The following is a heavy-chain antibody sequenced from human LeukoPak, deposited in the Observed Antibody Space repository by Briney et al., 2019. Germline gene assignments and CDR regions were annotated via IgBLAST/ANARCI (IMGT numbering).Heavy chain of an antibody. CDR3: ATISRGIAVDHDAFDV. Sequence: ASVKVSCRASQYPFSRSVIHWVRQAPGQRLEWMGWINAGNGDTEYSQNFQGRVTITRDTSASTAYMELSSLRSEDTSVYYCATISRGIAVDHDAFDVWGQGTMVTVSS. J-gene: IGHJ3*01. V-gene: IGHV1-3*01. CDR1: QYPFSRSV. D-gene: IGHD6-19*01. CDR2: INAGNGDT.